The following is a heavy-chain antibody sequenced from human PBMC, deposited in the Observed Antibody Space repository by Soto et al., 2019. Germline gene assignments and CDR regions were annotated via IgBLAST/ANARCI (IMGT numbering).Heavy chain of an antibody. Sequence: GASVQVSCKASGGTFSSYAISWVRQAPGQGLEWMGGIIPIFGTANYAQKFQGRVTITADESTSTAYMELSSLRSEDTAVYYCATGNYYGSGSQFDYWGQGTLVTVSS. D-gene: IGHD3-10*01. CDR1: GGTFSSYA. CDR2: IIPIFGTA. V-gene: IGHV1-69*13. CDR3: ATGNYYGSGSQFDY. J-gene: IGHJ4*02.